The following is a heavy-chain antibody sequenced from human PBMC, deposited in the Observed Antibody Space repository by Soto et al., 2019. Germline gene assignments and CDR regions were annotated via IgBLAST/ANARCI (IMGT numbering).Heavy chain of an antibody. Sequence: GGSLRLSCGASGFTFSSYGMHWVGRAPGKGLEWVAVISYDGSNKYYADSVKGRFTISRDNSKNTLYLQMNSLRAEDTAVYYYAKAIRPYLYYHGMDVRGQGTTVTVSS. CDR3: AKAIRPYLYYHGMDV. CDR2: ISYDGSNK. V-gene: IGHV3-30*18. CDR1: GFTFSSYG. D-gene: IGHD3-3*01. J-gene: IGHJ6*02.